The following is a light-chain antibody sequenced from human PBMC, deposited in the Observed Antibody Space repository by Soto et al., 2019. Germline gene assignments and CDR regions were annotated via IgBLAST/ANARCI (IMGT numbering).Light chain of an antibody. V-gene: IGLV2-14*01. CDR1: SSDVGGYNY. CDR3: SSYTSSSTWV. CDR2: DVS. J-gene: IGLJ3*02. Sequence: QSALTQPASVSGSPGQSITISCTGTSSDVGGYNYVSWYQQHPGKAPKLMIYDVSNRPSGVSNRFSGSKSGNTASLTISGLQDEDEADYYCSSYTSSSTWVFGGGTKLTVL.